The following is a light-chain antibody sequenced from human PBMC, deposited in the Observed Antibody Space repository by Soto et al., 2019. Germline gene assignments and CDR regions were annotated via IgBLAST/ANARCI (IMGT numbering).Light chain of an antibody. CDR3: QSYDSSLSGVI. Sequence: QSALTQPPSVSGAPGQRVTISCAGSSSNIGAGYDVHWYQQLPGTAPKLLIYSNNVRPSGVSDRFSGSRSGTSASLAITGVQGEDEADYYCQSYDSSLSGVIFGGGTKLTVL. J-gene: IGLJ2*01. CDR2: SNN. V-gene: IGLV1-40*01. CDR1: SSNIGAGYD.